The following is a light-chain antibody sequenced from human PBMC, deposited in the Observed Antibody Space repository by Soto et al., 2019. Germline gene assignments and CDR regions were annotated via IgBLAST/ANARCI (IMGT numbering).Light chain of an antibody. V-gene: IGLV2-14*01. Sequence: QTALTQPASVSGSPGQSITISCTGTSSDVGGYIYVSWYQQHPGKAPKLMIYDVTSRPTGVSHRFSGSTSGNTASLTISGLQAEDEADYYCSSYTTSSSYVFGTGTKVTVL. CDR1: SSDVGGYIY. CDR3: SSYTTSSSYV. CDR2: DVT. J-gene: IGLJ1*01.